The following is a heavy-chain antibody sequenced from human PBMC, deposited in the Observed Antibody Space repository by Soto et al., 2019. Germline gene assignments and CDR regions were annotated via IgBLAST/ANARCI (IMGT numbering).Heavy chain of an antibody. V-gene: IGHV3-23*01. Sequence: GGSLRLSCAASGFTFSSYAMSWVRQAPGKGLEWVSGISGSGGDTKSADSVKGRFTISRDNFKNILYLQMDSLRAEDTAVYYCAKHDFWTLYNTGLDSWGQGTLVTVSS. D-gene: IGHD3-3*01. CDR2: ISGSGGDT. CDR1: GFTFSSYA. CDR3: AKHDFWTLYNTGLDS. J-gene: IGHJ4*02.